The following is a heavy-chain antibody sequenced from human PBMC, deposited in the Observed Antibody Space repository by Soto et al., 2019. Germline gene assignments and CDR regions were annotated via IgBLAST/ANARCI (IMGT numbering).Heavy chain of an antibody. CDR1: GFTFSNAW. CDR3: TTDLEGYCSGGSCPGLFPGKHYYYYGMDV. CDR2: IKSKTDGGTT. V-gene: IGHV3-15*07. D-gene: IGHD2-15*01. J-gene: IGHJ6*02. Sequence: PGGSLRLSCAASGFTFSNAWMNWVRQAPGKGLEWVGRIKSKTDGGTTDYAAPVKGRFTISRDDSKNTLYLQMNSLKTEDTAVYYCTTDLEGYCSGGSCPGLFPGKHYYYYGMDVWGQGTTVTVSS.